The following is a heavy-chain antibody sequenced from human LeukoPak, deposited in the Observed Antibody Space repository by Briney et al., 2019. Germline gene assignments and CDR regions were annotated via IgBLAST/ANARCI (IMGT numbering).Heavy chain of an antibody. V-gene: IGHV1-2*02. CDR2: VHPGSGDT. J-gene: IGHJ5*02. CDR1: GHTFTAYY. D-gene: IGHD5-12*01. CDR3: ASYASGYNWLRA. Sequence: ASVRVSCKASGHTFTAYYMHGVGQAPGQGLEWMGWVHPGSGDTKYAQKFQGRVTLTRDTSSSTAYMDLSGLRSDDTALYYCASYASGYNWLRAWGQGTQVTVSS.